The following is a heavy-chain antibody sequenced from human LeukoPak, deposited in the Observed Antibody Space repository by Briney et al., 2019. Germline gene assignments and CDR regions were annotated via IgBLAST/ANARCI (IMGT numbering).Heavy chain of an antibody. CDR2: ISGSGGST. CDR3: AKDLLGYYDSSGYSPFGY. J-gene: IGHJ4*02. V-gene: IGHV3-23*01. CDR1: GFTFSSYA. Sequence: GGSLRLSCAASGFTFSSYAMSWVRQAPGKGLEWVSAISGSGGSTYYADSVKGRFTISRDNSKNTLYLQMNSLRAEDTAVYYCAKDLLGYYDSSGYSPFGYRGQGTLVTVSS. D-gene: IGHD3-22*01.